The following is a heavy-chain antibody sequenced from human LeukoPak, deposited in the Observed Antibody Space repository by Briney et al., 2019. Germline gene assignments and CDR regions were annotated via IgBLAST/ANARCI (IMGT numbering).Heavy chain of an antibody. CDR2: INPNSGGT. J-gene: IGHJ4*02. Sequence: ASVKVSCKASGYTFSSYGINWVRQAPGQGLEWMGWINPNSGGTNYAQKFQGRVTMTRDTSISTAYMELSRLRSDDTAVYYCARGPYSSSWSTFDYWGQGTLVTVSS. CDR3: ARGPYSSSWSTFDY. V-gene: IGHV1-2*02. CDR1: GYTFSSYG. D-gene: IGHD6-13*01.